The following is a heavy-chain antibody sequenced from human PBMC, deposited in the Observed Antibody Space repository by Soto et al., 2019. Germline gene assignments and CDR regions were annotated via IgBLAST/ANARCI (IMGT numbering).Heavy chain of an antibody. Sequence: PGGSLRLSCAASGFTFSSYAMSWVRQAPGKGLEWVSAISGSGGSTYYADSVKGRFTISRDNSKNTLYLQMNSLRAEDTAVYYCAKGELLDYIGGMDVWGQGTTVTVSS. CDR1: GFTFSSYA. V-gene: IGHV3-23*01. CDR3: AKGELLDYIGGMDV. D-gene: IGHD1-26*01. CDR2: ISGSGGST. J-gene: IGHJ6*02.